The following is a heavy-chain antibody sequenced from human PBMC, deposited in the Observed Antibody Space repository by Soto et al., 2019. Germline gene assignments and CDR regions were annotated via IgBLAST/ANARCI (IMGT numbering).Heavy chain of an antibody. CDR3: TRDKDFYDFWSGYSY. CDR1: GFTFGDYA. CDR2: IRSKAYGGTT. V-gene: IGHV3-49*03. J-gene: IGHJ4*02. D-gene: IGHD3-3*01. Sequence: PGGSLRLSCTASGFTFGDYAMSWFRQAPGKGLEWVGFIRSKAYGGTTEYAASVKGRFTISRDDSKSIAYLQMNSLKTEDTAVYYCTRDKDFYDFWSGYSYWGQGTLVTVSS.